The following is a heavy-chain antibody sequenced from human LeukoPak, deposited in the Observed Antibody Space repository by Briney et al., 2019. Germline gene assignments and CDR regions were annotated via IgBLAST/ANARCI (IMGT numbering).Heavy chain of an antibody. D-gene: IGHD3-10*01. CDR1: GFTFISYW. Sequence: GGSLRLSCAACGFTFISYWMHWVRQAPGKGLVWVSRINSDGSTTNYADSVKGRFTISRDSAKNTLYLQMNSLRAEDTAVYYCARDPRGGTLDYWGQGTLVNVSS. CDR2: INSDGSTT. V-gene: IGHV3-74*01. J-gene: IGHJ4*02. CDR3: ARDPRGGTLDY.